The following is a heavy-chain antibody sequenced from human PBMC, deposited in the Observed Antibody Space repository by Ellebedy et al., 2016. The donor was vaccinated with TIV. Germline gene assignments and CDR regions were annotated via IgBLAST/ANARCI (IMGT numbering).Heavy chain of an antibody. CDR1: GGSFSGYY. V-gene: IGHV4-59*10. J-gene: IGHJ4*02. D-gene: IGHD2-15*01. CDR2: IYTSGST. CDR3: ARTKVEDIVVVVAATRGYFDY. Sequence: SETLSLXXAVYGGSFSGYYWSWIRQPAGKGLEWIGRIYTSGSTNYNPSLKRRVTISVDTSKNQFSLKLSSVTAADTAVYYCARTKVEDIVVVVAATRGYFDYWGQGTLVTVSS.